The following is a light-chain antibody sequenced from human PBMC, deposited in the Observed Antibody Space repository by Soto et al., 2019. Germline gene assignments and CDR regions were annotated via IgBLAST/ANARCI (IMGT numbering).Light chain of an antibody. J-gene: IGLJ2*01. CDR3: QSPQV. CDR2: EDN. V-gene: IGLV6-57*04. CDR1: SGSIASNY. Sequence: NFMLTQPHSVSESPGKTVTISCTRSSGSIASNYVQWYQQRPGSAPTTVIYEDNQRPSGVPDRFSGSIDSSSNSASLTISGLKTEDEADYYCQSPQVFGGGTKLTVL.